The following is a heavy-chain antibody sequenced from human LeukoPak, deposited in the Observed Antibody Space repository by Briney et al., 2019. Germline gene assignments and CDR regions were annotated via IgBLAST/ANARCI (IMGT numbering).Heavy chain of an antibody. J-gene: IGHJ4*02. CDR1: GFTFSSYE. V-gene: IGHV3-48*03. CDR3: ASSRPYCTNGVCFYFDY. CDR2: ISSSGSTI. Sequence: QPGGSLRLSRAASGFTFSSYEMNWVRQAPGKGLEWVSYISSSGSTIYYADSVKGRFTISRDNAKNSLYLQMNSLRAEDTAVYYCASSRPYCTNGVCFYFDYWGQGTLVTVSS. D-gene: IGHD2-8*01.